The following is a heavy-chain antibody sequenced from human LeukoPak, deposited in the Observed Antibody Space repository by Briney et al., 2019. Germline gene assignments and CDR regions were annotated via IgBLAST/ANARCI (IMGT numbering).Heavy chain of an antibody. J-gene: IGHJ4*02. CDR3: AGLVGRYSSGLYYYCFDY. V-gene: IGHV4-4*02. CDR1: GDSINSLDL. D-gene: IGHD3-22*01. Sequence: SGTLSLTCTVSGDSINSLDLWSWVRQPPGKGLEWIGEMYLSGTTHSNPSVKSRVTISIDKSKNQFFLNLSSVTAADTAVYYCAGLVGRYSSGLYYYCFDYWGQGTLVTVSS. CDR2: MYLSGTT.